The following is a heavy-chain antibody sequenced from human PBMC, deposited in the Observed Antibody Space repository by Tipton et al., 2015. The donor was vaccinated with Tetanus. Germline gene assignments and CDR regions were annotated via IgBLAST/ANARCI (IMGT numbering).Heavy chain of an antibody. CDR2: IFYSGSI. Sequence: LRLSCTVSGGSISSNVYYWAWIRQPPGKGPQWIGNIFYSGSINYNPSLKSRLTISADTAKNQFSLKLNSVTASDAAVYYCAQGKSNQGMLSWGQGTLVTVTP. V-gene: IGHV4-39*01. J-gene: IGHJ4*02. D-gene: IGHD3-16*02. CDR1: GGSISSNVYY. CDR3: AQGKSNQGMLS.